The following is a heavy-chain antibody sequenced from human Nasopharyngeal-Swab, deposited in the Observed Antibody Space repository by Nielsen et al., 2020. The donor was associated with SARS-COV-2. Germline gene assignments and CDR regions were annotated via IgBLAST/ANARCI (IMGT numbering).Heavy chain of an antibody. CDR2: IYLNGNT. CDR3: VRSSSWYYFDY. D-gene: IGHD6-13*01. V-gene: IGHV4-39*01. CDR1: AHSTAYSTFY. J-gene: IGHJ4*02. Sequence: SETLSPTCPVSAHSTAYSTFYWGWILQPPGKGLEWFWNIYLNGNTYQNPSLKSRLTITVDKSKNQFYLQLSSVTAADTAVYYCVRSSSWYYFDYWAQGTQVTVSS.